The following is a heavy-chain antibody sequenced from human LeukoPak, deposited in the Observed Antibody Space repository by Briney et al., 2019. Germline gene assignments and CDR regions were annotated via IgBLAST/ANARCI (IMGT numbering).Heavy chain of an antibody. J-gene: IGHJ4*02. V-gene: IGHV1-24*01. CDR3: ATGYYYDSSGYYYAFDY. CDR1: GYTLTELS. Sequence: GASVKVSCKVSGYTLTELSMHWVRQAPGKGREWMGGFDPEDGETIYAQKFQGRVTMTEDTSTDTAYMELSSLRSEDTAVYYCATGYYYDSSGYYYAFDYWGQGTLVTVSS. D-gene: IGHD3-22*01. CDR2: FDPEDGET.